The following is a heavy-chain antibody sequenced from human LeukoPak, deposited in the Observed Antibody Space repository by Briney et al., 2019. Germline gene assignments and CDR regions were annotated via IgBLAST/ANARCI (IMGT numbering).Heavy chain of an antibody. CDR3: GEAFSARNNAYSL. V-gene: IGHV3-30*04. CDR1: GFTFSSYA. D-gene: IGHD2-21*01. J-gene: IGHJ4*02. CDR2: ISYDGSNK. Sequence: LRLSCAASGFTFSSYAMHWVRQAPGKGLEWVAVISYDGSNKYYADSVKGRFTISRDNSKNTLYLQMNSLTVEDTALYYCGEAFSARNNAYSLWGQGTLVTVSS.